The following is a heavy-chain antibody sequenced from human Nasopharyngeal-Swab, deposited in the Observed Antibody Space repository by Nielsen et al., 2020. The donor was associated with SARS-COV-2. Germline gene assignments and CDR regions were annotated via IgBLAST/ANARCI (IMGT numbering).Heavy chain of an antibody. D-gene: IGHD3-22*01. Sequence: WVRQAPGHGLEWMGIINPSGGSTSYAQKFQGRVTMTRDTSTSTVYMELSSLRSEDTAAYYCAREDYYDSSGYPPYYYYGMDVWGQGTTVTVSS. V-gene: IGHV1-46*01. CDR2: INPSGGST. J-gene: IGHJ6*02. CDR3: AREDYYDSSGYPPYYYYGMDV.